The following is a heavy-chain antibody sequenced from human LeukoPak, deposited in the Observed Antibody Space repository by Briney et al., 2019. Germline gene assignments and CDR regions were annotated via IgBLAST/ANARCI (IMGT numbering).Heavy chain of an antibody. CDR2: IHLDGSEK. V-gene: IGHV3-7*01. Sequence: GGSLRLSCAASGFTFSSYWMSWVRQAPGKGLEWVANIHLDGSEKYYVDSVKGRVTISRDNAKNSLYLQMNSLRAEDTAVYYCTRGDYDDHLGDFDIWGQGTLVAVSS. J-gene: IGHJ3*02. CDR3: TRGDYDDHLGDFDI. D-gene: IGHD4-17*01. CDR1: GFTFSSYW.